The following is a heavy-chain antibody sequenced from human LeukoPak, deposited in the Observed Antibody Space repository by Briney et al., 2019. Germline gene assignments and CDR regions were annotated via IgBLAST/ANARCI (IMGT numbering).Heavy chain of an antibody. CDR2: MNPNSGNT. J-gene: IGHJ4*02. CDR1: GYNFVNYD. D-gene: IGHD3-10*01. V-gene: IGHV1-8*01. CDR3: ARSTMGARRKYDY. Sequence: ASVKVSCKASGYNFVNYDINWVRQATGQGPEWMGWMNPNSGNTGYVQKFQGRVTMTMNTSITTAYMELTSLTSEDTAVYYCARSTMGARRKYDYWGQGTLVTVSS.